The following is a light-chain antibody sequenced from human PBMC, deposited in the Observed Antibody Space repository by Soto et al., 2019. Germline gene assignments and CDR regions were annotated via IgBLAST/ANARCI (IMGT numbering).Light chain of an antibody. J-gene: IGKJ4*01. V-gene: IGKV1-9*01. CDR3: QQVKSYPRT. CDR1: QGIAGS. Sequence: DIQLTQSPSFLSASVGDRVTITCRASQGIAGSLAWYQQKPGKPPKLLIYAESTLQSGVPSRFSGSGSGTRGTLTISSLQPEDVATYYCQQVKSYPRTFGGGTKVEIK. CDR2: AES.